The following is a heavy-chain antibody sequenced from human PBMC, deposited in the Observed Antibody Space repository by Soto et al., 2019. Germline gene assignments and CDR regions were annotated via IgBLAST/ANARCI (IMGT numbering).Heavy chain of an antibody. Sequence: QVQLQESGPGLVKPSGTLSLTCAVSGGSINSSNWWTWVRQTPGQGLEWIGEIYPSGTTNYNPSLETRVTISRDKSTNQFSLRLTSATAADTAVYYCARKGWRFGVVPRGGLAPWGQGSLVTVSS. CDR1: GGSINSSNW. V-gene: IGHV4-4*02. CDR3: ARKGWRFGVVPRGGLAP. D-gene: IGHD3-3*01. CDR2: IYPSGTT. J-gene: IGHJ5*02.